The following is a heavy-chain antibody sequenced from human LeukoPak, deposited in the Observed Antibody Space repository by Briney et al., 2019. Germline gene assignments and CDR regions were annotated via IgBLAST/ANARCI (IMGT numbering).Heavy chain of an antibody. CDR1: GYTFTGYY. CDR3: ARDRDYYDSSGYPKNWFDP. J-gene: IGHJ5*02. CDR2: INPNSGGT. V-gene: IGHV1-2*02. Sequence: ASVKVSCKASGYTFTGYYMHWVRQAPGQGLEWMVWINPNSGGTNYAQKFQGRVTMTRDTSISTAYMELSRLRSDDTAVYYCARDRDYYDSSGYPKNWFDPWGQGTLVTVSS. D-gene: IGHD3-22*01.